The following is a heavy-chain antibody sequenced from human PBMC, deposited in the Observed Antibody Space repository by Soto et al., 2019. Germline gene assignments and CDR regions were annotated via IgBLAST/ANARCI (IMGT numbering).Heavy chain of an antibody. CDR1: GFTFSNAW. D-gene: IGHD2-15*01. Sequence: EVQLVESGGGLVKPGGSLRLSCAASGFTFSNAWMNWVRQAPGKGLEWVGRIKSKTDGGTTDYAAPVKGRFTISRDDSKNTLYLQMNSLKTEDTAVYYCTTDAVVVVVAATGGSYYYYGMDVWGQGTTVTVSS. V-gene: IGHV3-15*07. J-gene: IGHJ6*02. CDR3: TTDAVVVVVAATGGSYYYYGMDV. CDR2: IKSKTDGGTT.